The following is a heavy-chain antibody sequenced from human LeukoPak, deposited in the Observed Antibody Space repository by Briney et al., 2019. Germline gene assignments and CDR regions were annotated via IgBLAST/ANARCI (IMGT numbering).Heavy chain of an antibody. CDR2: ISAYNGNT. Sequence: ASVKVSRKASSYTFTSYTINWVRQAPGQGLEWMGWISAYNGNTNYAQKLQGRVTMTTDTSTSTVYMELRSLRSDDTAIYYCARGHYYDSSGPPDGGFDYWGQGTLVTVSS. CDR1: SYTFTSYT. V-gene: IGHV1-18*01. J-gene: IGHJ4*02. D-gene: IGHD3-22*01. CDR3: ARGHYYDSSGPPDGGFDY.